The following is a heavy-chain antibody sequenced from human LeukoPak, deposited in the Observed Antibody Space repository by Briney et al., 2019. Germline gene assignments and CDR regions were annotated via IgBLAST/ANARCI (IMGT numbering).Heavy chain of an antibody. J-gene: IGHJ4*02. D-gene: IGHD6-13*01. CDR2: INSDGSST. CDR1: GFTFSSYW. V-gene: IGHV3-74*01. Sequence: PGGSLRLSCAASGFTFSSYWMHWVRQAPGKGLVWVSRINSDGSSTIYADSVKGRFTISRDNAKNTLYLQMNRLRAADPALSSRARAIAAAGADWGQGTLVTVSS. CDR3: ARAIAAAGAD.